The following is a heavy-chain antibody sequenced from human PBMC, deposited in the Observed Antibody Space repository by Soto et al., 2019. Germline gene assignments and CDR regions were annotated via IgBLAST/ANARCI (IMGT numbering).Heavy chain of an antibody. CDR3: AAYYDILTGNSPY. CDR1: GGSFSGYY. Sequence: SETLSLTCAVYGGSFSGYYWSWIRQAPGRGLEWIGEINSSGSTNYNPSLKSRVTISVDTSRNQFSLMLSSVSAADTAVYYCAAYYDILTGNSPYWGQGSLVTVSS. D-gene: IGHD3-9*01. V-gene: IGHV4-34*01. J-gene: IGHJ4*02. CDR2: INSSGST.